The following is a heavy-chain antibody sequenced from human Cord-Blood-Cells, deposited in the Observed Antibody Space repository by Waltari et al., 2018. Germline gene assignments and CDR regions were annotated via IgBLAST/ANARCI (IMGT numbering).Heavy chain of an antibody. J-gene: IGHJ4*02. V-gene: IGHV4-39*01. CDR1: GGSFSSSSYY. Sequence: QLQLQESGPGLVKPSETLSLTCTVSGGSFSSSSYYWGWLRQPPGKGLEWIGSIYYSGTTNYHPALTRGVTMCVDTSKNQFSRKLSSVTAADTAVYSCARSYDSSGYYFLDFDYWGQGTLVTVSS. CDR2: IYYSGTT. CDR3: ARSYDSSGYYFLDFDY. D-gene: IGHD3-22*01.